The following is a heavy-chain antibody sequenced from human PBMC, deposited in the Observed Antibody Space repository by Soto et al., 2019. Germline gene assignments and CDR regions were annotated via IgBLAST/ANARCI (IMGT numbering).Heavy chain of an antibody. Sequence: GGSLRLSCAASGFTFSDYYMSWIRQAPGKGLEWVSYISSSSSYTNYADSVKGRFTISRDNAKNSLYLQMNSLRAEDTAVYYCARDHCSSTSCYADFYYYYGMDVWGQGTTVTVSS. CDR2: ISSSSSYT. CDR1: GFTFSDYY. CDR3: ARDHCSSTSCYADFYYYYGMDV. J-gene: IGHJ6*02. D-gene: IGHD2-2*01. V-gene: IGHV3-11*06.